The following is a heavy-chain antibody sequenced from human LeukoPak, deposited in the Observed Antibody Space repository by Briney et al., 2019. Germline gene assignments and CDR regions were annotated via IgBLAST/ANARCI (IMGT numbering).Heavy chain of an antibody. CDR1: GFTFRSYW. V-gene: IGHV3-7*01. D-gene: IGHD1-26*01. J-gene: IGHJ4*02. Sequence: GGSLRLSCAASGFTFRSYWMSWVRQAPGEGLEWVANIKHDGSEKYYVDSVMGRFTISRDNAKNSLYLQMNSLRVEDTAVYYCTTCRGSYFFDYWGQGTLVTVSS. CDR2: IKHDGSEK. CDR3: TTCRGSYFFDY.